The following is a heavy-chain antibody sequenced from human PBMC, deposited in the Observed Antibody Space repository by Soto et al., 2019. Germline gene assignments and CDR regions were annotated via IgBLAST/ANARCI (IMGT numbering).Heavy chain of an antibody. CDR3: AMVSAFDFSSGHFVFGWFDS. Sequence: EMRLLESGGGFVQPGGSLRLACTASGFTFDTHAMAWVRQAPGKGLEWVASISATGFSKYHADSVKGRITISRDNSNNSVYLHMNTLRAEDTAVYNCAMVSAFDFSSGHFVFGWFDSWGQGTQVTVSS. J-gene: IGHJ5*01. V-gene: IGHV3-23*01. D-gene: IGHD3-3*01. CDR2: ISATGFSK. CDR1: GFTFDTHA.